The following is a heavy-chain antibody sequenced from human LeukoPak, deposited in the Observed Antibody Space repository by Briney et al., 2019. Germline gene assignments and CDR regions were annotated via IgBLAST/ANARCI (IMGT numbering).Heavy chain of an antibody. V-gene: IGHV3-30-3*01. Sequence: GGSLRLSCAASGFTFSSYAMHWVRQAPGKGLEWVAVVSYDGSNKYYADSVKGRFTISRDNSKNTLYLQMNSLRAEDTAVYYCARSPTYYYDSSGYHFDYWGQGTLVTVSS. CDR3: ARSPTYYYDSSGYHFDY. D-gene: IGHD3-22*01. CDR2: VSYDGSNK. J-gene: IGHJ4*02. CDR1: GFTFSSYA.